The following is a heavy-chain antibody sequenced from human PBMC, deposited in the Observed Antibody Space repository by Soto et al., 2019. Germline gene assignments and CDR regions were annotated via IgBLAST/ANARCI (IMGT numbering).Heavy chain of an antibody. V-gene: IGHV3-30-3*01. Sequence: LRLSCAASGFTFSSYAMHWVRQAPGKGLEWVAVISYDGSNKYYADSVKGRFTISRDNSKNTLYLQMNSLRAEDTAVYYCARVEHDYDFWSGVAPVDYWGQGTLVTVSS. CDR1: GFTFSSYA. J-gene: IGHJ4*02. CDR3: ARVEHDYDFWSGVAPVDY. CDR2: ISYDGSNK. D-gene: IGHD3-3*01.